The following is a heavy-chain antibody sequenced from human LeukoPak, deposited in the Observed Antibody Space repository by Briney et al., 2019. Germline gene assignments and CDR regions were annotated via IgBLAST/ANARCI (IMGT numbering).Heavy chain of an antibody. CDR2: IYYSGSP. V-gene: IGHV4-39*01. CDR1: GGSISSSSYY. Sequence: ETLSLTCTVSGGSISSSSYYWGWIRQPPGKGLEWIGSIYYSGSPYYNPSLKSRVTISVDTSKKQFSLKLSSVTAADTAVYYCARHVGFITMVRGVIKNNWFDPWGQGTLVTVSS. D-gene: IGHD3-10*01. J-gene: IGHJ5*02. CDR3: ARHVGFITMVRGVIKNNWFDP.